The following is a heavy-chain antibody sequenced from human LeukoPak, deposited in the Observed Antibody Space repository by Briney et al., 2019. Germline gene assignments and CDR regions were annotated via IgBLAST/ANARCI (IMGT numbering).Heavy chain of an antibody. Sequence: GGSLRLSCAASGFTFSSYAMHWVRQAPGKGLEWVAVISYDGSNKYYADSVKGRFTISRDNSKNTLYLQMNSLRAEDTAVYYCARDPIEFKSPVFYDSSGYYDYWGQGTLVTVSS. D-gene: IGHD3-22*01. V-gene: IGHV3-30-3*01. CDR3: ARDPIEFKSPVFYDSSGYYDY. CDR2: ISYDGSNK. J-gene: IGHJ4*02. CDR1: GFTFSSYA.